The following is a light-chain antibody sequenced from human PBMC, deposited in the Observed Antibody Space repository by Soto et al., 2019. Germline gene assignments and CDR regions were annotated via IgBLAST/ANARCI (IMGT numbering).Light chain of an antibody. V-gene: IGLV2-14*01. CDR2: EVS. CDR3: ISCTTTNTWV. Sequence: QSALTQPASVSGSPGQSITISCTGTRSDVGGYNSVCWHQQHPGKAPKLIIYEVSNRPSGVSDRFSASKSGNTASLTISGLQADDEAEYYCISCTTTNTWVFGGGTKLTVL. J-gene: IGLJ3*02. CDR1: RSDVGGYNS.